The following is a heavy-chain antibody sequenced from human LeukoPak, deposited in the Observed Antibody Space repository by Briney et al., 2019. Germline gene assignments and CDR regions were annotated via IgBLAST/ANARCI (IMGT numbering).Heavy chain of an antibody. J-gene: IGHJ4*02. CDR1: GYSFTNYW. Sequence: GESLKISCKGSGYSFTNYWIGWVRQMPGKGLEWMGIIYPGDSDTRYSPSFQGQVTISAEKPISTAYLQWSSLKASDTALYYCASRKKGMATAGFDYWGQGTLVTVSS. V-gene: IGHV5-51*04. CDR3: ASRKKGMATAGFDY. D-gene: IGHD5-24*01. CDR2: IYPGDSDT.